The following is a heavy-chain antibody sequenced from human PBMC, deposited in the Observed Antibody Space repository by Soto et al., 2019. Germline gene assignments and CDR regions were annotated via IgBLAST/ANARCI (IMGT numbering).Heavy chain of an antibody. CDR3: ASTIGERYDFWSGYGGTSYYYGMDV. CDR2: IYSGGST. CDR1: GFTVSSNY. J-gene: IGHJ6*02. D-gene: IGHD3-3*01. Sequence: EVQLVESGGGLIQPGGSLRLSCAASGFTVSSNYMSWVRQAPGKGLEWVSVIYSGGSTYYADSVKGRFTISRDNSKNTLYLQMNSLRAEDTAVYYCASTIGERYDFWSGYGGTSYYYGMDVWGQGTTVTVSS. V-gene: IGHV3-53*01.